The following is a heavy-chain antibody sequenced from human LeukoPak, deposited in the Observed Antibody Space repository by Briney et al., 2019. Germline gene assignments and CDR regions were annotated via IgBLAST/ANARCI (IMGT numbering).Heavy chain of an antibody. V-gene: IGHV4-59*01. D-gene: IGHD3-22*01. CDR2: IYSSGGT. Sequence: SEALSLTCTVSGGSISSYYWSWIRQPPGKGLEWIGYIYSSGGTNYNPSLKSRVTISVDTSKNQFSLKLSSVTAADTAVYFCARGTESGSYYGYDSWGQGTLVTVSS. CDR3: ARGTESGSYYGYDS. J-gene: IGHJ5*02. CDR1: GGSISSYY.